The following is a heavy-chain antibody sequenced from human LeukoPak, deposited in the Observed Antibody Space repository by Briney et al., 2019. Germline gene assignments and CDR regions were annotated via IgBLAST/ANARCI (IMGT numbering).Heavy chain of an antibody. J-gene: IGHJ5*02. D-gene: IGHD3-3*01. Sequence: PGGSLRLSCAASGFTFSSYAMSWVRQAPGKGLEWVSAISGSGGSTYYADSVKGRFTISRDNSKNTLYLQMNSLRAGDTAVYYCAKTSVHDFWSGQLLNWFDPWGQGTLVTVSS. CDR2: ISGSGGST. V-gene: IGHV3-23*01. CDR3: AKTSVHDFWSGQLLNWFDP. CDR1: GFTFSSYA.